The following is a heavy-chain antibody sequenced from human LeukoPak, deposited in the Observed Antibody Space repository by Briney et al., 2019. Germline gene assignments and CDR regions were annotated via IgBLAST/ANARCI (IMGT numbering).Heavy chain of an antibody. CDR1: GFTFSDYY. V-gene: IGHV3-11*01. CDR2: ISSSGSTI. D-gene: IGHD5-24*01. J-gene: IGHJ4*02. Sequence: PGGSLRLSCAASGFTFSDYYMSWIRQAPGKGLEWVSYISSSGSTIYYADSVKGRFTISRDNAKNSLYLQMNSLRAEDTAVYYCATLSRDGYNPFLDYWGQGTLVTVSS. CDR3: ATLSRDGYNPFLDY.